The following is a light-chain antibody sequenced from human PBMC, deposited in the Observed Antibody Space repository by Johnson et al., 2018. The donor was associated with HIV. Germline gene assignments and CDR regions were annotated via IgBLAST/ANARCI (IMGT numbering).Light chain of an antibody. CDR1: SSNIGNNY. J-gene: IGLJ1*01. CDR2: ENN. CDR3: SAWDSVLGAPFL. V-gene: IGLV1-51*01. Sequence: QSVLTQPPSVYAAPGQKVTISCSGSSSNIGNNYVSWYQQLPGTAPKLLIYENNKRPSGIPDQFSASKSGTSAPLVINRLQTGDEADSCGSAWDSVLGAPFLFGTGTKVTVL.